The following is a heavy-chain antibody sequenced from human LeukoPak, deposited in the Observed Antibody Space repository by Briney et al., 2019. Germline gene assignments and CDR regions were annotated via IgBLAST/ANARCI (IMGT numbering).Heavy chain of an antibody. D-gene: IGHD1-26*01. CDR3: TRAVVGAGNDI. Sequence: KPGESLRLSCVASGFTFSSYSMNWVRQGPGKGLEWISSISSFSSHIYYADSVRGRFTISRDNAKNSLSLQMNSLKTEDTAVYYCTRAVVGAGNDIWGQGTMVTVSS. V-gene: IGHV3-21*04. J-gene: IGHJ3*02. CDR2: ISSFSSHI. CDR1: GFTFSSYS.